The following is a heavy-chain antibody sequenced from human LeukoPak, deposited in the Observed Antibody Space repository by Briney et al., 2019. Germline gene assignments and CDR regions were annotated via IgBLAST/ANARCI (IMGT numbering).Heavy chain of an antibody. Sequence: GGSLRLSCAVSGFSFSSYSMNWVRQAPGKGLEWVSYISSSSSTIYYADSVKGRFIISRDNARNSLFLQMSSLRAEDTAVYYCARGRYGDYLSDYWGQGILVTVSS. CDR3: ARGRYGDYLSDY. V-gene: IGHV3-48*04. CDR2: ISSSSSTI. CDR1: GFSFSSYS. D-gene: IGHD4-17*01. J-gene: IGHJ4*02.